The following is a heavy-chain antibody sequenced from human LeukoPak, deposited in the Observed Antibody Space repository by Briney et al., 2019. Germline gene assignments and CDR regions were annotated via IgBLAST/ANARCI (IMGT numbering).Heavy chain of an antibody. CDR1: GFTVSSNY. CDR2: IYSGGST. V-gene: IGHV3-53*01. J-gene: IGHJ6*02. CDR3: ARGGMVELRGYYYGMDV. D-gene: IGHD1-7*01. Sequence: GGSLRLSCAASGFTVSSNYMSWVRQAPGKGLEWVSVIYSGGSTYYADSVKGRFTISRDNSKNTLYLQMNSLRAEDTAVYYCARGGMVELRGYYYGMDVWGQGTTVTVSS.